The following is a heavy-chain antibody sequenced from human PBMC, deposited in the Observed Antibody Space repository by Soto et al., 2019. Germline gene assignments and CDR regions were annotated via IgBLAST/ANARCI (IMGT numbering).Heavy chain of an antibody. CDR2: IYYSGST. V-gene: IGHV4-59*01. CDR1: GGSISSYY. Sequence: PSETLSLTCTVSGGSISSYYWSWIRQPPGKGLEWIGYIYYSGSTNYNPSLKSRVTISVDTSKNQFSLKLSSVTAADTAVYYCARSTYYHDSSGYDIIDYWGQGTLVTVSS. J-gene: IGHJ4*02. D-gene: IGHD3-22*01. CDR3: ARSTYYHDSSGYDIIDY.